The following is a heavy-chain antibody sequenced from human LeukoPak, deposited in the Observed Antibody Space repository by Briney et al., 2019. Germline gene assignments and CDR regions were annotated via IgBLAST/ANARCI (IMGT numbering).Heavy chain of an antibody. CDR2: ISWNSGSI. CDR3: AKDRSGYDSGPFDY. Sequence: GGSLRLSCAASGFTFDDYAMHWVRQAPGKGLEWVSGISWNSGSIGYADSVKGRFTISRDNAKNSLYLQMNSLRAEDTALYYCAKDRSGYDSGPFDYWGQGTLVTVSS. D-gene: IGHD5-12*01. J-gene: IGHJ4*02. V-gene: IGHV3-9*01. CDR1: GFTFDDYA.